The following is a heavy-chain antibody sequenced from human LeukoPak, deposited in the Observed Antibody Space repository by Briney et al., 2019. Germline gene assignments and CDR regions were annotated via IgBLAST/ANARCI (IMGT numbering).Heavy chain of an antibody. CDR2: VYYTGST. D-gene: IGHD5-24*01. V-gene: IGHV4-59*08. J-gene: IGHJ4*02. CDR1: GGSFSNHF. Sequence: SETLSLTCTVSGGSFSNHFWSWVRQSPEKGLEWIGYVYYTGSTNYNPSLKSRVAMSVDTSKNQFSLKLTSVTAADTAVYYCAGQRWLQSFDLWGQGTLVTISS. CDR3: AGQRWLQSFDL.